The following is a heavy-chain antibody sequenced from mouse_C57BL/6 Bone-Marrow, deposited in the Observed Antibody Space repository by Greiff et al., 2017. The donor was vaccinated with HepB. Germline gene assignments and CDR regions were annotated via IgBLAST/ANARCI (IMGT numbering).Heavy chain of an antibody. CDR1: GFSLTSYG. CDR3: ARMPYYDYEPDY. CDR2: IWSGGST. D-gene: IGHD2-4*01. V-gene: IGHV2-2*01. Sequence: VQLQQSGPGLVQPSQSLSITCTVSGFSLTSYGVHWVRQSPGKGLEWLGVIWSGGSTDYNAAFIARLSISKDNSKSQVFFKRNSLQADDTAIYYCARMPYYDYEPDYWGQGTTLTVSS. J-gene: IGHJ2*01.